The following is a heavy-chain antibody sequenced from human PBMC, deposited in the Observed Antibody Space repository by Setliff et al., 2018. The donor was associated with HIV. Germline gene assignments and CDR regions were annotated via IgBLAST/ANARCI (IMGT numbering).Heavy chain of an antibody. D-gene: IGHD6-19*01. V-gene: IGHV4-38-2*02. CDR1: GYSISSGYY. CDR3: ARRRSSGWYHYSDY. J-gene: IGHJ4*02. CDR2: IYHSGST. Sequence: SETLSLTCTVSGYSISSGYYWGWIRQLPGKGLEWIGSIYHSGSTYYNPSLKSRVTISVDTSKNQFSLKLSSVTAADTAVYHCARRRSSGWYHYSDYWGQGTLVTVSS.